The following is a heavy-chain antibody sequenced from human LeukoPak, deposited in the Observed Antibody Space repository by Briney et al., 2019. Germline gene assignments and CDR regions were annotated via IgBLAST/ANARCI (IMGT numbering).Heavy chain of an antibody. CDR1: GYTFTNYG. V-gene: IGHV1-18*01. CDR2: IDPYNGDT. J-gene: IGHJ3*02. CDR3: ARGSVAVNTARWYDI. D-gene: IGHD4-23*01. Sequence: ASVKVSCKASGYTFTNYGFTWVRQAPGQGLEWMGWIDPYNGDTYYAHKFQGRVTLTTDTSTSTVCMELRSLSSDDTAVYYCARGSVAVNTARWYDIWGQGTMVTVSS.